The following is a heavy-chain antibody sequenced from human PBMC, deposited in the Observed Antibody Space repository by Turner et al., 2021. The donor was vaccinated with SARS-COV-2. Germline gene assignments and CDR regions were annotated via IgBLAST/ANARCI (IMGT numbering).Heavy chain of an antibody. CDR3: ARAVVAATLHDAFDM. CDR2: MYYSGST. V-gene: IGHV4-31*03. CDR1: GGSISSGGHY. J-gene: IGHJ3*02. Sequence: QVQLQESGPGLVKPAQTLSVTGTVSGGSISSGGHYWSWIRQHPGKGLEWIGYMYYSGSTYYNPSLKSRVTIAEDTSQNQFSLKLSSVSAADTAVYYCARAVVAATLHDAFDMWGQGTVVTVSS. D-gene: IGHD2-15*01.